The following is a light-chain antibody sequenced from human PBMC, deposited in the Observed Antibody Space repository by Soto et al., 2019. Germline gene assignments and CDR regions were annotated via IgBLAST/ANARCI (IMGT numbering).Light chain of an antibody. Sequence: DIQMTQSPSTLSASVGDRVTISCRASQTISSWLAWYQQKPGKAPNLLIYKASTLQSGVPSRFSGSGSGTAFTLTISSLQPDDFATYYCQQYNTYSRTFGQGTKVEIE. CDR3: QQYNTYSRT. J-gene: IGKJ1*01. CDR1: QTISSW. CDR2: KAS. V-gene: IGKV1-5*03.